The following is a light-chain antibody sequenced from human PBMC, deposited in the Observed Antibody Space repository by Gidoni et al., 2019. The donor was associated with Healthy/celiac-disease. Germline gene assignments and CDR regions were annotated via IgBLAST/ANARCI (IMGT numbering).Light chain of an antibody. J-gene: IGKJ1*01. Sequence: DIVLTQSPGTLSLSPGERATLSCRASQSVSSSYLAWYQQKPGQAPSLLIYGASSRATGIPDRLSGSGSGTDLSLTISRLEPEDFAVYYCQQYGSSPETLGQGTKVEIK. CDR1: QSVSSSY. CDR3: QQYGSSPET. V-gene: IGKV3-20*01. CDR2: GAS.